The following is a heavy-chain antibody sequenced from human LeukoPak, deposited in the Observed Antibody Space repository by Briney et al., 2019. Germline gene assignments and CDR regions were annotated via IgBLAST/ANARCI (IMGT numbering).Heavy chain of an antibody. J-gene: IGHJ4*02. CDR3: ARVRRRLRCIAAAGFLDY. D-gene: IGHD6-13*01. CDR1: GFTFSSYG. CDR2: IRYDGSNK. Sequence: GGSLRLSCAASGFTFSSYGMHWVRQAPGKGQEWVAFIRYDGSNKYYADSVKVRFTVSRDNSKNTLYLQMNGLRAEDTAEYYCARVRRRLRCIAAAGFLDYWGQGTLVTVSS. V-gene: IGHV3-30*02.